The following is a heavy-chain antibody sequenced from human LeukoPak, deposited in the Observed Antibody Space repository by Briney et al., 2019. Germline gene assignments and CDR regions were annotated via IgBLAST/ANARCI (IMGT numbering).Heavy chain of an antibody. J-gene: IGHJ4*02. Sequence: GGSLRLSCVVSGFTFSSYAMSWVRQAPVKGLEWVSAISGSGGSTYYADSVKGRFTISRDNSKNTLYVQMNSLRAEDKAVYYCAKGVGTFDYWGQGTLVTVSS. CDR3: AKGVGTFDY. CDR1: GFTFSSYA. CDR2: ISGSGGST. V-gene: IGHV3-23*01. D-gene: IGHD2-21*02.